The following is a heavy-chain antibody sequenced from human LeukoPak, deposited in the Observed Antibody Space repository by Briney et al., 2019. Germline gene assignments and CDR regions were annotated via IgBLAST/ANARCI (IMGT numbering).Heavy chain of an antibody. V-gene: IGHV1-69*05. CDR2: IIPIFATT. CDR3: ARDQGSDSGGYPRYYFDY. Sequence: SVKVSCKASGGTFNTYAISWVRQAPGQGLEWIGGIIPIFATTNYAQKFQGRATITTDDSTSTAYMELTSLRSEDTAVYYCARDQGSDSGGYPRYYFDYWGQGTLVTVSS. J-gene: IGHJ4*02. CDR1: GGTFNTYA. D-gene: IGHD6-25*01.